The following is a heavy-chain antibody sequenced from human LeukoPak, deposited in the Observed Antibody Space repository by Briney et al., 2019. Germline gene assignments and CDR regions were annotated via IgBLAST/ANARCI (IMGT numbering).Heavy chain of an antibody. V-gene: IGHV3-48*04. J-gene: IGHJ4*02. D-gene: IGHD5-18*01. CDR3: AADKRGYSYGRT. CDR2: ISPSSAI. Sequence: GGSLRLSCVASGFTFSSYSMNWVRQAPGKGLEWVSYISPSSAIHYADSVKGRFTISRDNAKNSLYLQMNSLRAEDTAVYYCAADKRGYSYGRTWGQGTLVTVSS. CDR1: GFTFSSYS.